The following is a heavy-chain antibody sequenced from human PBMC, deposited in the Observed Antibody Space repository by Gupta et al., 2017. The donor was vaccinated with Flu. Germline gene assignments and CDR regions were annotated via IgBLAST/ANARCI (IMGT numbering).Heavy chain of an antibody. CDR1: GGSISSGSYY. CDR3: ARVRRERRADGRHIGVVTATQFDY. D-gene: IGHD2-21*02. V-gene: IGHV4-61*02. J-gene: IGHJ4*02. CDR2: IYTSGST. Sequence: GPGLVKPSQTLSLTCTVSGGSISSGSYYWSWIRQPAGKGLEWIGRIYTSGSTNYNPSLKSRVTISVDTSKNQFSLKLSSVTAADTAVYYCARVRRERRADGRHIGVVTATQFDYWGQGTLVTVSS.